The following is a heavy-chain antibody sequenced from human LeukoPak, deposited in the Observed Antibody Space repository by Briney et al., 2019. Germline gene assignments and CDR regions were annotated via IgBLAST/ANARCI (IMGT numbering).Heavy chain of an antibody. V-gene: IGHV1-24*01. CDR2: FDPEDGET. Sequence: ASVKVSCKVSGYTLTELSMHWVRQAPGKGLEWMGGFDPEDGETIYAQKFQDRVTMTEDTSTDTAYMELRSLRSDDTAVHYCARRVAVARRDAFDIWGQGTMVTVSS. J-gene: IGHJ3*02. CDR1: GYTLTELS. D-gene: IGHD6-19*01. CDR3: ARRVAVARRDAFDI.